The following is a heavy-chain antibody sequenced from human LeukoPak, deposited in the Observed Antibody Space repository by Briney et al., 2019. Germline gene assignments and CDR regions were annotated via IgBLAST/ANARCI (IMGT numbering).Heavy chain of an antibody. Sequence: GGSLRLSCAASGFTFSDHYIDWVRQAPGKGLEWVGRSRNKAKSYATEYAASVKGRFTISRDDSKNSLYLQMNSLKTEETAVYYCARGYCSGGSCYTRFDYWGQGTLVTVSS. J-gene: IGHJ4*02. CDR1: GFTFSDHY. V-gene: IGHV3-72*01. CDR3: ARGYCSGGSCYTRFDY. D-gene: IGHD2-15*01. CDR2: SRNKAKSYAT.